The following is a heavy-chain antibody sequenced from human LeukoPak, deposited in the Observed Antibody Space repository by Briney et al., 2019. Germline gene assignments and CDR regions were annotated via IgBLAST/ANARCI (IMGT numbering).Heavy chain of an antibody. J-gene: IGHJ4*02. CDR3: ARLGPASSGWPESFDY. V-gene: IGHV3-7*03. CDR1: GFLLSNHW. CDR2: MNKDGSEK. D-gene: IGHD6-19*01. Sequence: GGSLRLSCAASGFLLSNHWMTWVRQAPGKGPEWVANMNKDGSEKYYVDSVKGRFTISRDNAKNSLDLQMNSLRVEDTAAYYCARLGPASSGWPESFDYWGQGTLVTVSS.